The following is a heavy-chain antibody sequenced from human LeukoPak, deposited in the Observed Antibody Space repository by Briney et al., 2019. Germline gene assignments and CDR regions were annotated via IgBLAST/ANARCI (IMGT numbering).Heavy chain of an antibody. Sequence: GASVKVSCKASGYSFTDYYMHWVRQAPGQGLEWMGRINPNSGGTNYAQKFQGRVTMTRDTSISTAYMELSRLRSDDTAVYYCARDRLEGNYYDSSGYQTFDYWGQGTLVTVSS. CDR3: ARDRLEGNYYDSSGYQTFDY. J-gene: IGHJ4*02. D-gene: IGHD3-22*01. CDR2: INPNSGGT. V-gene: IGHV1-2*06. CDR1: GYSFTDYY.